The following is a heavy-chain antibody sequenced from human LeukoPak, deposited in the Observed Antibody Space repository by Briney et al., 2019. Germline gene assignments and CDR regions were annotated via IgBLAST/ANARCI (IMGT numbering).Heavy chain of an antibody. V-gene: IGHV4-59*11. Sequence: SETLSLTCTVSGGSISDHYWSWIRQPPGKGLELTGHIHSTGNTFYNPSLKSRVTISLDTSRNQFSLRLSSVTAADTAVYYCARFSSGCSTASCYLDYWGQGTLVTVSS. CDR3: ARFSSGCSTASCYLDY. D-gene: IGHD2-2*01. CDR2: IHSTGNT. CDR1: GGSISDHY. J-gene: IGHJ4*02.